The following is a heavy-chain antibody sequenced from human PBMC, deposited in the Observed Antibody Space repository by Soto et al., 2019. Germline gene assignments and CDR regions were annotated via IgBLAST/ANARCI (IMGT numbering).Heavy chain of an antibody. Sequence: PSETLSLTCTVSGGSISSSSYYWGWIRQPPGKGLEWIGSIYYSGSTYYNPSLKSRVTISVDTSKNQFSLKLSSVTAADTAVYYCARDHDYVWASSRSNWFDTWGQGTLVTVSS. V-gene: IGHV4-39*02. CDR1: GGSISSSSYY. D-gene: IGHD3-16*02. CDR2: IYYSGST. CDR3: ARDHDYVWASSRSNWFDT. J-gene: IGHJ5*02.